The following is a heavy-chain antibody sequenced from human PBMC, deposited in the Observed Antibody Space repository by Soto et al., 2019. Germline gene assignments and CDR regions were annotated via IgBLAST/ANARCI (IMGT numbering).Heavy chain of an antibody. D-gene: IGHD5-12*01. Sequence: GGSLRLSCAASGFTFSSYAMSWVRQAPGKGLEWVSAISGSGGSTYYADSVKGRFTISRYNSKNTLYLQMNSLRAEDTAVYYCAKDSVDIVATITPTDYWGQGTLVTVSS. J-gene: IGHJ4*02. CDR3: AKDSVDIVATITPTDY. CDR2: ISGSGGST. CDR1: GFTFSSYA. V-gene: IGHV3-23*01.